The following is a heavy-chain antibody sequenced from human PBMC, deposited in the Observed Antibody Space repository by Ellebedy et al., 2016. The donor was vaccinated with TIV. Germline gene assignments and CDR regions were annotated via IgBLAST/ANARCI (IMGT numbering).Heavy chain of an antibody. CDR1: GFSFSTYA. CDR2: IGSRSEYK. CDR3: AKELVSRDSLSFDY. J-gene: IGHJ4*02. D-gene: IGHD3-9*01. Sequence: PWGSLRLSCAASGFSFSTYAMAWVRQASGKGLEWLSAIGSRSEYKFYTDSVKGRFTIARDNSKNTLWLQMYSLRDEDTAVYYCAKELVSRDSLSFDYWGLGTLVTVTS. V-gene: IGHV3-23*01.